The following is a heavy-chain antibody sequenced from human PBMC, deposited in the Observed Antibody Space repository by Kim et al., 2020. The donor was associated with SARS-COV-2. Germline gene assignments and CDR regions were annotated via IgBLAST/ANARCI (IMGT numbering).Heavy chain of an antibody. Sequence: SETLSLTCTVSGGSISSSSYYWGWIRQPPGKGLEWIGSIYYSGSTYYNPSLKSRVTISVDTSKNQFSLKLSSVTAADTAVYYCASRLYGSGSSVDYWGQGTLVTVSS. CDR2: IYYSGST. CDR3: ASRLYGSGSSVDY. V-gene: IGHV4-39*01. CDR1: GGSISSSSYY. J-gene: IGHJ4*02. D-gene: IGHD3-10*01.